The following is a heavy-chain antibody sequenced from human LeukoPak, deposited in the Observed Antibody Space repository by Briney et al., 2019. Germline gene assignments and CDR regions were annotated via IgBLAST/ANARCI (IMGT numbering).Heavy chain of an antibody. CDR3: ARRESTGSLVDY. CDR1: GYSFPSYS. J-gene: IGHJ4*02. V-gene: IGHV5-51*01. Sequence: GESLQISCQGSGYSFPSYSLGWERQMPGKGLEGMGIIYPGDSDTRYSPSFQGQVTISADKSISTAYLQWSSLKASDTAMYYCARRESTGSLVDYWGQGTLVTVSS. CDR2: IYPGDSDT. D-gene: IGHD1-26*01.